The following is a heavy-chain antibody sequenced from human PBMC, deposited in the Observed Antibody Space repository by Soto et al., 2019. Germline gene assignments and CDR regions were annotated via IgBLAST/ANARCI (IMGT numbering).Heavy chain of an antibody. CDR3: AITRLPTYYDYVWASPRDAFYI. CDR1: GFTVSSNY. V-gene: IGHV3-53*01. Sequence: PGGSLRLSCAASGFTVSSNYLSWVRQAPGKGLEWVSGIYSGGSTYYADSVTGRFTISRGNSKNTLYLQMNSLRAEDTAVYYCAITRLPTYYDYVWASPRDAFYIWGQGTMVTVSS. J-gene: IGHJ3*02. CDR2: IYSGGST. D-gene: IGHD3-16*01.